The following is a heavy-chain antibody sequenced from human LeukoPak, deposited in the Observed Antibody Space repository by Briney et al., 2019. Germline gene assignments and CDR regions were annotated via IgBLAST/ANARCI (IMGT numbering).Heavy chain of an antibody. V-gene: IGHV3-7*04. CDR2: IKQDGSEK. D-gene: IGHD5-24*01. Sequence: PGGSLRLSCTASGFTFSSYWMNWVRQAPGKGLEWVANIKQDGSEKYYVDSVKGRFTISRDNAKKSLYLQMNSLRAEDTAVYYCARGTEMANFDYWGQGTLVTVSS. CDR1: GFTFSSYW. CDR3: ARGTEMANFDY. J-gene: IGHJ4*02.